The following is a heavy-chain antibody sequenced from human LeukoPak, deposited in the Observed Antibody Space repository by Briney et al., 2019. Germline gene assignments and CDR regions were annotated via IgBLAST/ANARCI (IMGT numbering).Heavy chain of an antibody. J-gene: IGHJ4*02. CDR3: ARLLIFGVVTPYYFDY. D-gene: IGHD3-3*01. CDR2: IYYSGST. CDR1: GGSISSGGYY. V-gene: IGHV4-39*01. Sequence: SETLSLTCTVSGGSISSGGYYWSWIRQHPGKGLEWIGSIYYSGSTYYNPSLKSRVTISVDTSKNQFSLKLSSVTAADTAVYYCARLLIFGVVTPYYFDYWGQGTLVTVSS.